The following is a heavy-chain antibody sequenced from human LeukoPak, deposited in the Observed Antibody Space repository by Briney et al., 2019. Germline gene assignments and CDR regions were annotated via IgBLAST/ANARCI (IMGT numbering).Heavy chain of an antibody. J-gene: IGHJ4*02. CDR3: AKGERGFHYIES. Sequence: PGGSLRLSCAASEFTFSNYAMSWVRQAPGRGLEWVSSISGSGSGTFYAHSVRGRFTISRDNSKNTLYLQVNSLRAGDTAVYFCAKGERGFHYIESWGQGSLVTVSS. CDR2: ISGSGSGT. D-gene: IGHD1-1*01. V-gene: IGHV3-23*01. CDR1: EFTFSNYA.